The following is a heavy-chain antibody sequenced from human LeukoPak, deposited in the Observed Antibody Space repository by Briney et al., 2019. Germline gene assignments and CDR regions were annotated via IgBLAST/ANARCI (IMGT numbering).Heavy chain of an antibody. Sequence: GGSLRLSCTASGFAFSSYEMNWIRQAPGKGLQWIAYISSSGSTIYYADSVRGRFTISRDNAKNSLYLQTNSLRAEDTAVYYCARDSPSGSGPLRVDYSGQGTLVTVCS. V-gene: IGHV3-48*03. J-gene: IGHJ4*02. CDR2: ISSSGSTI. CDR3: ARDSPSGSGPLRVDY. CDR1: GFAFSSYE. D-gene: IGHD3-10*01.